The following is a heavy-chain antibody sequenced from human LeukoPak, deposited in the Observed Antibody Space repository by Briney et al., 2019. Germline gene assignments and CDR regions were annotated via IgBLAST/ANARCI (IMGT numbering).Heavy chain of an antibody. CDR1: GGSISSYY. CDR3: ASDTSSGWYFSY. V-gene: IGHV4-4*07. CDR2: IYTSGST. J-gene: IGHJ4*02. Sequence: SETLSLTCTVSGGSISSYYWSWIRQPAGKGLEWIGRIYTSGSTNYNLSLKSRVTMSVDTSKNQFSLKLSSVTAADTAVYYCASDTSSGWYFSYWGQGTLVTVSS. D-gene: IGHD6-19*01.